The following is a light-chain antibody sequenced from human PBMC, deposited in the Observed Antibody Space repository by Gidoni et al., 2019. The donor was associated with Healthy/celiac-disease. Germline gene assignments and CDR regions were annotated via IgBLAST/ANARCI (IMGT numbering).Light chain of an antibody. CDR1: QSISSY. Sequence: RVTITCRASQSISSYLNWYQQKPGKAPKILIYAASSFQSGVPSRLSGSGSGTDFTLTISSLQPEDFVTYYCQQSYSTPYTFGQGTKLEIK. CDR2: AAS. V-gene: IGKV1-39*01. CDR3: QQSYSTPYT. J-gene: IGKJ2*01.